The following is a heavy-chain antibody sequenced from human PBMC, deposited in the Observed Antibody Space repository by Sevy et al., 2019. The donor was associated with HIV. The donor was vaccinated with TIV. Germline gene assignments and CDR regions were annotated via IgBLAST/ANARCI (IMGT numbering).Heavy chain of an antibody. CDR3: ASRFGGTAPYFYYYAMNV. V-gene: IGHV1-18*01. CDR1: GYTFTSYG. D-gene: IGHD2-15*01. Sequence: ASVKVTCKASGYTFTSYGMSWVRQAPGQGLEWVGCIYPYNGKTDYEQKLQGRVSMTTDTSTSTAYMELRSLRSDDTAVYYCASRFGGTAPYFYYYAMNVWGQGTTVTVSS. J-gene: IGHJ6*02. CDR2: IYPYNGKT.